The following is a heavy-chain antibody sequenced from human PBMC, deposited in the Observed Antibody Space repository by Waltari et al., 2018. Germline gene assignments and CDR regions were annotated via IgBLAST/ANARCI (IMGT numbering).Heavy chain of an antibody. CDR2: ITGTGSS. CDR1: GFTFIKHA. V-gene: IGHV3-23*04. J-gene: IGHJ6*03. Sequence: EMQLVESGGGLAQRGGSLRLSCAGSGFTFIKHAMSWVRQAPGKGLEWVSTITGTGSSYSAGSVPGRFTISRDNSKNTLYLQMDSLRDEDTAVYYCAKEGWGSYYYYYMDVWGEGTTVTVSS. D-gene: IGHD1-26*01. CDR3: AKEGWGSYYYYYMDV.